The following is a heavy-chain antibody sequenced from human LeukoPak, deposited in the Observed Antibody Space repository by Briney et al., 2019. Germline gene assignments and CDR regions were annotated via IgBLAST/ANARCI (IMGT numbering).Heavy chain of an antibody. CDR1: GFTFSDYY. D-gene: IGHD6-19*01. CDR2: ISNSDSLT. CDR3: ARWRGHGWRVNDN. Sequence: PGGSLRLSCTASGFTFSDYYMSWIRQAPGKGLEWVSCISNSDSLTYYAESVKGRFTISRDNANTSLYLQMNSLRVEDTAVYYCARWRGHGWRVNDNWGQGTLVTVSS. J-gene: IGHJ4*02. V-gene: IGHV3-11*04.